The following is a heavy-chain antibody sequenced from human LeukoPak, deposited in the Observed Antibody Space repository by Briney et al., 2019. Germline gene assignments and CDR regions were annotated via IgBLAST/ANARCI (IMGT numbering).Heavy chain of an antibody. Sequence: SETLSLTCTVSGYSISSGYYWGWIRQPPGKGLEWIGSIYHSGSTYYNPALKRRVTISVDTSKNQFPLKLSSVTAADTAVYYCARGIAAAGGDWFDPWGQGTLVTVSS. J-gene: IGHJ5*02. V-gene: IGHV4-38-2*02. CDR3: ARGIAAAGGDWFDP. D-gene: IGHD6-13*01. CDR2: IYHSGST. CDR1: GYSISSGYY.